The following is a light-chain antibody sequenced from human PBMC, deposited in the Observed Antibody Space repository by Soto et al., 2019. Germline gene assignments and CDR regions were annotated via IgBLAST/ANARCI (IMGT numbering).Light chain of an antibody. V-gene: IGKV2-28*01. CDR3: MQGLRPMYT. Sequence: DIAMTQSPLSLPVTPGEPASISCRSSQTLLHSNGYNYLDWYPQKPGQSPQLLIYLGSNRASGVPDRFSGSGSGTDFTLKISRVEAEDVGVFYCMQGLRPMYTFGQGTKLEIK. J-gene: IGKJ2*01. CDR2: LGS. CDR1: QTLLHSNGYNY.